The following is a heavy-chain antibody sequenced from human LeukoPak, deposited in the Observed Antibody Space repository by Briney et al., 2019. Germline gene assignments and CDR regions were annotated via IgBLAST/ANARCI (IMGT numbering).Heavy chain of an antibody. J-gene: IGHJ4*02. CDR1: GFTFSGYS. V-gene: IGHV3-21*04. D-gene: IGHD1-1*01. Sequence: PGGSLRLSCTASGFTFSGYSMNWIRQAPGKGLEWVSSFGTRSTSIYHAGSVKGRFAISRDNAKNSLYLQMNSLRAEDTAVYCCAKDPERGLGYWGQGTLVTVSS. CDR3: AKDPERGLGY. CDR2: FGTRSTSI.